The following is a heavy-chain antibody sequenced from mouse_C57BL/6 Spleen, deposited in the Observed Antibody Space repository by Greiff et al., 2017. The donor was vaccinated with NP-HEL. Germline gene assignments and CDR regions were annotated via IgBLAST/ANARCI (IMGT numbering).Heavy chain of an antibody. J-gene: IGHJ2*01. CDR3: ARGAYSNYVGY. CDR2: ISSGSSTI. Sequence: EVKLMESGGGLVKPGGSLKLSCAASGFTFSDYGMHWVRQAPEQGLEWVAYISSGSSTIYYADTVKGRFTISRDNAKNTLFLQMTSLRSEDTAMYYCARGAYSNYVGYWGQGTTLTVSS. V-gene: IGHV5-17*01. D-gene: IGHD3-1*01. CDR1: GFTFSDYG.